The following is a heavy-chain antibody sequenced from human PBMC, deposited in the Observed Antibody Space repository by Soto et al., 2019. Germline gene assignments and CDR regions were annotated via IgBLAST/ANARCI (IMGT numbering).Heavy chain of an antibody. J-gene: IGHJ4*02. V-gene: IGHV4-39*01. CDR1: CGSISSSSYY. CDR2: IYYSGST. CDR3: ARRGDFWSGYYNPSYFDY. D-gene: IGHD3-3*01. Sequence: PSETLSLTCTFSCGSISSSSYYWGWIRQPPGKGLEWIGSIYYSGSTYYNPSLKSRVTISVDTSKNQFSLKLSSVTAADTAVYYCARRGDFWSGYYNPSYFDYWGQGTLVTVSS.